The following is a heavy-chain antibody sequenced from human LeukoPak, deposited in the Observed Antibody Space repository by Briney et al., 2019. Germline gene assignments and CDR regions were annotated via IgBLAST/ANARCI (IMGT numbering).Heavy chain of an antibody. Sequence: GESLKISCKGSGYSFNSYWIGWVRQMPGKGLEWMGIMYPGDSNRRYSPSIQGQVTMSADQSTSTAYLQWSSLRASDTAMYYCARNKGSSGWYYFDYWGQGTLVTVSS. D-gene: IGHD6-19*01. CDR1: GYSFNSYW. J-gene: IGHJ4*02. V-gene: IGHV5-51*01. CDR3: ARNKGSSGWYYFDY. CDR2: MYPGDSNR.